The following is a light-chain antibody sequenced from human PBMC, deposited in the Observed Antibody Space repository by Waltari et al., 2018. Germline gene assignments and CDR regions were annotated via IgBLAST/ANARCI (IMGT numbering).Light chain of an antibody. CDR1: QDITYN. Sequence: DTVLTQSPATLSVSPGESVSLHCRASQDITYNLAWYQQKPGQAPRLLIFGASTRATGVPARFSGSGSGTDFTLTISTLQSEDFAVYSCQQYNDWPPAYTFGQGTKLEIK. CDR3: QQYNDWPPAYT. V-gene: IGKV3-15*01. J-gene: IGKJ2*01. CDR2: GAS.